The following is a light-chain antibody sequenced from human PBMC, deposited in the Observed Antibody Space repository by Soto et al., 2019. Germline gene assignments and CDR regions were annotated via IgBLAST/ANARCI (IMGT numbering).Light chain of an antibody. J-gene: IGLJ1*01. CDR1: SSNIGSNT. V-gene: IGLV1-44*01. CDR3: CSYAGSYTSYV. Sequence: QSVLTQPPSASGTPGQRVTISCSGSSSNIGSNTVNWYQQLPGTAPKLLIYGNNQRPSGVPDRFSGSKSGNTASLTISGLQAEDEADYYCCSYAGSYTSYVFGTGTKVTVL. CDR2: GNN.